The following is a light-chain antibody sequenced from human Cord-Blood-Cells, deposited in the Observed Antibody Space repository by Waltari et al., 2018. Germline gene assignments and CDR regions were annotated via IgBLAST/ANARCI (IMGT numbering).Light chain of an antibody. J-gene: IGKJ1*01. CDR1: QSVSSSS. CDR2: GAT. V-gene: IGKV3-20*01. CDR3: QQYGSSPPET. Sequence: EIVLTQSPGPLSLSPGERATLSCRASQSVSSSSLAWYQQKPGQAPRLLIYGATSRATGIPDRFSGSGSGTDFTLTISRLEPEDFAVYYCQQYGSSPPETFGQGTKVEIK.